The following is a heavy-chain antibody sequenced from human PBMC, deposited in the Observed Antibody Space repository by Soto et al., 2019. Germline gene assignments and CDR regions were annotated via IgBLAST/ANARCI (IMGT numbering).Heavy chain of an antibody. Sequence: QVQLQESGPGLVKPSQPLSLTCTVSGGSISSGGYYWSWIRQHPGKGLEWIGYIYYSGSTYYSQSLKSRVTISVDTSKNQCSLKLSSVTAADPAVYYCARSGYSYGPNPLLYWGQGTLVTVSS. CDR3: ARSGYSYGPNPLLY. V-gene: IGHV4-31*03. CDR1: GGSISSGGYY. J-gene: IGHJ4*02. D-gene: IGHD5-18*01. CDR2: IYYSGST.